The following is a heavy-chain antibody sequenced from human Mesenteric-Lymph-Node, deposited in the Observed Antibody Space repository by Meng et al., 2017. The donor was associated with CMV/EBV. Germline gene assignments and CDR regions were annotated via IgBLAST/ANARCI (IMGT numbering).Heavy chain of an antibody. Sequence: QFQLVHSGAEVKNPGASVKVSCKASGYTFTSYGISWVRQAPGQGLEWMGWINPNSGATDYAQKFQGRVTITTDTSITTAYMELHTLRSDDTAVYYCAPAPGDYWGQGTLVTVSS. V-gene: IGHV1-18*01. CDR3: APAPGDY. CDR1: GYTFTSYG. CDR2: INPNSGAT. J-gene: IGHJ4*02. D-gene: IGHD1-14*01.